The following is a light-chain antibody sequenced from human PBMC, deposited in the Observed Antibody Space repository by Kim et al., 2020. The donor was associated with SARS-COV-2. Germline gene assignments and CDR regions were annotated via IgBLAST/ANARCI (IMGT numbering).Light chain of an antibody. V-gene: IGLV3-21*04. CDR1: NIESKS. J-gene: IGLJ3*02. Sequence: PGKTARITCGENNIESKSVLWYQQKPGQAPVLVIYYDSDRPSGIPELFSGSNSGNTATLTISRVEAGDEADYYCQVWDSSSDHVWVFGGGTQLTVL. CDR3: QVWDSSSDHVWV. CDR2: YDS.